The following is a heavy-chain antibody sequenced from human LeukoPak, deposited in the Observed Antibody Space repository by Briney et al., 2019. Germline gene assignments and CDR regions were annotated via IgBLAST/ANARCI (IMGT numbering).Heavy chain of an antibody. Sequence: GGSLRLSCAASGFTFSRYAMHWVRQAPGKGLESVSAIGSNGGSTYYANSVKGRFTISRDNSKDTLYLQMGSLRAEDLAVYYCARDFGLTGKVDYWGQGTLVTVSS. D-gene: IGHD1-20*01. CDR1: GFTFSRYA. J-gene: IGHJ4*02. V-gene: IGHV3-64*01. CDR2: IGSNGGST. CDR3: ARDFGLTGKVDY.